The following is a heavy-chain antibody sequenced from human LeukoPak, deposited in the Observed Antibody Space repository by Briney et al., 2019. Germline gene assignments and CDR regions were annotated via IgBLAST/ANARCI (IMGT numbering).Heavy chain of an antibody. D-gene: IGHD3-9*01. CDR2: IIDSGGAT. Sequence: GGSLRLSCAASGSTFSTYAMSWVRQAPRKGLEWVSTIIDSGGATYYAESVKGRFTISRDNSKNTLYLQMNSLRAEDTATYYCAKDRNYDILTGYNWFDPWGQGTLVTVSS. CDR1: GSTFSTYA. V-gene: IGHV3-23*01. J-gene: IGHJ5*02. CDR3: AKDRNYDILTGYNWFDP.